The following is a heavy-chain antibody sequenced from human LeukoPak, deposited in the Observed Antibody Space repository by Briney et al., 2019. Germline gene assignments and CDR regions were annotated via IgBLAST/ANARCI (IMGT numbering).Heavy chain of an antibody. Sequence: PGGSLRLSCAASGFTFSSYAMIWVRQAPGKGLEWVSGISASGGSTFYADSVKGRFTISRDNSKNTLYLQMNSLRAEDTAVNYCARLLESRTDYWGQGTLVTVSS. CDR1: GFTFSSYA. CDR2: ISASGGST. CDR3: ARLLESRTDY. V-gene: IGHV3-23*01. D-gene: IGHD2-15*01. J-gene: IGHJ4*02.